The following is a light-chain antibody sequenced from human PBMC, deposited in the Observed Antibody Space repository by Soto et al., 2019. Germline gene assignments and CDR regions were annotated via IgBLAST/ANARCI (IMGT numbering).Light chain of an antibody. CDR1: SSDVGAYNY. CDR3: CSYAGTYSYV. V-gene: IGLV2-11*01. J-gene: IGLJ1*01. CDR2: DVS. Sequence: QSVLTQHRSVSGSPGQSVTISCTGTSSDVGAYNYVSWYQQHPGKAPKFMIYDVSKRPSGVPDRFSGSKSGNTASLTISGLQAEDEADYYCCSYAGTYSYVFGTGTKVTVL.